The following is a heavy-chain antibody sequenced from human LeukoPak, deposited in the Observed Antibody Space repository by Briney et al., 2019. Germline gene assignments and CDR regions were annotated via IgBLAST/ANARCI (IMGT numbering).Heavy chain of an antibody. CDR2: INPNSGGT. CDR1: GYTFTGYY. D-gene: IGHD1-26*01. Sequence: ASVKVSCKASGYTFTGYYMHWVRQAPGKRPEWMGWINPNSGGTNYAQKFQGRVTMTRDTSISTAYMELSRLRSDDTAVYYCAREVLGATSFDYWGQGTLVTVSS. J-gene: IGHJ4*02. CDR3: AREVLGATSFDY. V-gene: IGHV1-2*02.